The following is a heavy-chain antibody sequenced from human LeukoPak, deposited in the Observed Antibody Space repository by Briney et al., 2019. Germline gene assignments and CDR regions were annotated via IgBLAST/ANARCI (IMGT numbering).Heavy chain of an antibody. J-gene: IGHJ4*02. CDR3: AKGTFDDYGDPDY. V-gene: IGHV3-23*01. CDR2: ISGSGGST. D-gene: IGHD4-17*01. CDR1: GFTFSSYA. Sequence: PGGSLRLSCAASGFTFSSYAMSWVRQPPGKGLEWVSAISGSGGSTYYADSVKCRFTISRDNSKNTLYLQMNSLRAEDTAVYYCAKGTFDDYGDPDYWGQGTLVIVSS.